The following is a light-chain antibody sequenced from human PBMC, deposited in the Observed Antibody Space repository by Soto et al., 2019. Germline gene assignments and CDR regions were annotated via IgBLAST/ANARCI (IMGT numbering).Light chain of an antibody. CDR1: QSVNSNF. CDR3: QRYGDSPRT. CDR2: VAS. V-gene: IGKV3-20*01. J-gene: IGKJ1*01. Sequence: EIVLTQSPGTLSLSPGERATLSCRASQSVNSNFLAWYQQKPGQAPSLLISVASNRTTGIPDRFSGSGSGTDFTLTISRLEPEDFAVYYCQRYGDSPRTFSQGTKVELK.